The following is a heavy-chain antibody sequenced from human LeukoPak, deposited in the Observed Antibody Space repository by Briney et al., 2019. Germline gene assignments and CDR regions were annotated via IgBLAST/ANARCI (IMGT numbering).Heavy chain of an antibody. CDR3: AREYCSGGRCQYYFDY. D-gene: IGHD2-15*01. CDR2: ISSDGGSP. Sequence: GSLRLSCAASGFTFSSYAMHWVRQAPGKGLEYVSGISSDGGSPFHVNSVKGRFTISRDNSKDTLYLQMGSLRAEDMAVCYCAREYCSGGRCQYYFDYWGQGTLVTVSS. J-gene: IGHJ4*02. V-gene: IGHV3-64*01. CDR1: GFTFSSYA.